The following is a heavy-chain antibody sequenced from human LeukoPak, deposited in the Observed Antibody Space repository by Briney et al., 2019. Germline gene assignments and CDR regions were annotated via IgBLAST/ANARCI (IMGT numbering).Heavy chain of an antibody. CDR2: INHSGST. CDR1: GGSFSGYY. CDR3: ARGSPDILTGYFPYYYYGMDV. V-gene: IGHV4-34*01. J-gene: IGHJ6*02. D-gene: IGHD3-9*01. Sequence: PSETLSLTCAVYGGSFSGYYWSWIRQPPGKGLEWIGEINHSGSTNYNPSLKSRVTISVDTSKNQFSLKLSSVTAADTAVYYCARGSPDILTGYFPYYYYGMDVWGQGTTVTVSS.